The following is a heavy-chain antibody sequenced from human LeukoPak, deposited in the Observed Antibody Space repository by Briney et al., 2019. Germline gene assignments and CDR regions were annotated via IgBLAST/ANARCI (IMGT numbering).Heavy chain of an antibody. D-gene: IGHD3-10*01. CDR1: GFTFSSYE. CDR2: INSSGSNI. CDR3: ARPRGTMVRGVIKSPWFDP. J-gene: IGHJ5*02. Sequence: PGGSLRLSCAASGFTFSSYEMNWVRQAPGKGLEWVSYINSSGSNIYYADSVKGRFTISRDNAKNSLYLQMNSLRAEDTAVYDCARPRGTMVRGVIKSPWFDPWGQGTLVTVSS. V-gene: IGHV3-48*03.